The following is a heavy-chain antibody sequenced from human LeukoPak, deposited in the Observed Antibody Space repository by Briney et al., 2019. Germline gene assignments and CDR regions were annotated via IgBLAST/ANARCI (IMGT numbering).Heavy chain of an antibody. CDR2: INSDGSST. V-gene: IGHV3-74*01. Sequence: GGSLRLSCAASGFTFSSYWMHWVRQAPGKGLVWVSRINSDGSSTRYADSVKGRFTISRDNAKNTLYLQMNSLRAEDTAVYYCARVKRVPGPASIAARRQAFDIWGQGTMVTVSS. J-gene: IGHJ3*02. CDR3: ARVKRVPGPASIAARRQAFDI. CDR1: GFTFSSYW. D-gene: IGHD6-6*01.